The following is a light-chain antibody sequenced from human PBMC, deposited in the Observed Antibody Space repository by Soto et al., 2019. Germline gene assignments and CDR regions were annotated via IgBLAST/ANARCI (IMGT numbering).Light chain of an antibody. CDR2: GAS. CDR3: QQYAGSPRT. Sequence: DTVLTQSPGTLSLSPGEGATLSCRASQSLGRYLAWYQQKPGQPPRLLIYGASTRATGIPDRFSGSGSGTDFTLTISRLEREDFAVYYCQQYAGSPRTFGQGTKVEI. V-gene: IGKV3-20*01. J-gene: IGKJ1*01. CDR1: QSLGRY.